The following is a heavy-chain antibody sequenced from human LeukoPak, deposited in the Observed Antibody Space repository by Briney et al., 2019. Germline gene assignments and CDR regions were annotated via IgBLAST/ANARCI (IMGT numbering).Heavy chain of an antibody. Sequence: ASVKVSCKASGYTFTTYGITWVRQAPGRGLEWMGWISAYSGNTNYAQKLQGRVTMTTDTSTSTVYMELRSLRSDDTAMYYCARTPSGSYLDYWGQGTLITVSS. CDR1: GYTFTTYG. J-gene: IGHJ4*02. CDR2: ISAYSGNT. V-gene: IGHV1-18*01. D-gene: IGHD1-26*01. CDR3: ARTPSGSYLDY.